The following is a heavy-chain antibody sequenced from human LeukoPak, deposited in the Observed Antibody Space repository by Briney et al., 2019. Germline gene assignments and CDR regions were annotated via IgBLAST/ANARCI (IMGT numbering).Heavy chain of an antibody. V-gene: IGHV4-34*01. J-gene: IGHJ4*02. D-gene: IGHD3-22*01. CDR3: ARVNSGYFYYFDY. Sequence: SETLSLTCAVYGGSFSGYYWSWIRQPPGKRLEWIGEINHSGSTNYNPSLKSRVTISVDTSKNQFSLKLSSVTAADTAVYYCARVNSGYFYYFDYWGQGTLVTVSS. CDR2: INHSGST. CDR1: GGSFSGYY.